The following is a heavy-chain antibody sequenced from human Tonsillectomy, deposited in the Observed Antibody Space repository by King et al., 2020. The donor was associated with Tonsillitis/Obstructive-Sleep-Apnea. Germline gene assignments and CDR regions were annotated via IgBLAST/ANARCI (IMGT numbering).Heavy chain of an antibody. CDR1: GFTFSTFA. V-gene: IGHV3-30*04. Sequence: VQLVESGGGVVQPGRSLRLSCAASGFTFSTFAMHWVRQAPGKGLEWVSVISYDGSIQYYADSVKGRFTFSRDNSKNTLYLQMNSLRAEDTAVYYCARSPGHCSGGSCYSFYYYFMDVWGKRTTVTGSS. CDR3: ARSPGHCSGGSCYSFYYYFMDV. CDR2: ISYDGSIQ. D-gene: IGHD2-15*01. J-gene: IGHJ6*03.